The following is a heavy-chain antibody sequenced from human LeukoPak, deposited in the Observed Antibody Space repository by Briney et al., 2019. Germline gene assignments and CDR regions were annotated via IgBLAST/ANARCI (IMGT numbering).Heavy chain of an antibody. Sequence: PSETLSLTRTVSGGSISNYYWSWIRQPPGKGLEWIGYIYYSGSTNYNPSLKSRVTISVDTSKNQFSLKLSSVTAADTAVYYCARVKRLRYYYDSSGYYFDYWGQGTLVTVSS. CDR3: ARVKRLRYYYDSSGYYFDY. V-gene: IGHV4-59*01. CDR1: GGSISNYY. CDR2: IYYSGST. J-gene: IGHJ4*02. D-gene: IGHD3-22*01.